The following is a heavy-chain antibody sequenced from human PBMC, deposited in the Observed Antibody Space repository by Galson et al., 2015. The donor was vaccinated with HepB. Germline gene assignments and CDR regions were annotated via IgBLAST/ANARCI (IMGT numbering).Heavy chain of an antibody. D-gene: IGHD5-18*01. J-gene: IGHJ6*03. V-gene: IGHV3-7*01. CDR2: IKEDGSEK. CDR3: ARVQGERGYIYGSFYSYYYMDI. Sequence: SLRLSCAVSGFTESAFSTYSMSWVRQAPGKGLEWVANIKEDGSEKHYVDSVRGRFTISRDNVENSLYLQMSGLSAEDTAVYYCARVQGERGYIYGSFYSYYYMDIWGKGTTVTVSS. CDR1: GFTESAFSTYS.